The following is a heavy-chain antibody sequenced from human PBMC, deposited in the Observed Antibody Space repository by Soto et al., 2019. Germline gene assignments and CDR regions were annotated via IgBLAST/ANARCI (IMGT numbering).Heavy chain of an antibody. CDR1: GYTFTSYD. CDR3: ARGIYYDFSSGYYTGAFDI. CDR2: MNPNSGNT. D-gene: IGHD3-3*01. V-gene: IGHV1-8*01. Sequence: QVQLVQSGAEVKKPGASVKVSCKASGYTFTSYDINWVRQATGQGLEWMGWMNPNSGNTGYAQKFQGRVTMTRNTSISTAYMELSSLRSEDTAVYYCARGIYYDFSSGYYTGAFDIWGQGIMVTVSS. J-gene: IGHJ3*02.